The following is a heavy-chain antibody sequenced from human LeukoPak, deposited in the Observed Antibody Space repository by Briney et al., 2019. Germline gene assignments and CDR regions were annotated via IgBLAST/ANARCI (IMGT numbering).Heavy chain of an antibody. D-gene: IGHD2-15*01. V-gene: IGHV3-74*01. CDR2: INSDGSST. CDR3: AKDMGEQKGDIVVPGNY. Sequence: RPGGSLRLSCAASGFTFSSYWMHWVRQAPGKGLVWVSRINSDGSSTSYADSVKGRFTISRDNAKNSLYLQMNSLRAEDTALYYCAKDMGEQKGDIVVPGNYWGQGTLVTVSS. J-gene: IGHJ4*02. CDR1: GFTFSSYW.